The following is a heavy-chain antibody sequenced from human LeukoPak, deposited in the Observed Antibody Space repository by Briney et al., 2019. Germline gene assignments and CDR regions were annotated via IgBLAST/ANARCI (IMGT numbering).Heavy chain of an antibody. CDR1: GYTFTSYA. J-gene: IGHJ4*02. D-gene: IGHD1-26*01. CDR3: ARGLSGSYYFDY. Sequence: ASVKVSCKASGYTFTSYAMHWVRQAPGQRLEWMGWINAGNGNTKYSQKFQGRVIITRDTSASTAYMELSSLRSEDTAVYYCARGLSGSYYFDYWGQGTLVTVSS. V-gene: IGHV1-3*01. CDR2: INAGNGNT.